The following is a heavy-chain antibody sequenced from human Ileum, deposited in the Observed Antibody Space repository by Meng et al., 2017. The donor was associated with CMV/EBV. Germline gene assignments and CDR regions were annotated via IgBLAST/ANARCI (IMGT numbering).Heavy chain of an antibody. CDR3: ATDLPAEPFDY. J-gene: IGHJ4*02. D-gene: IGHD1-26*01. V-gene: IGHV1-18*04. CDR2: INPDTGDT. CDR1: GYSFNAYS. Sequence: SCKASGYSFNAYSIIWVRRAPGQGLECMGWINPDTGDTNYAQMVQGRVTMTTDTSTNTAFMELRSLRSDDTAVYYCATDLPAEPFDYWGQGTLVTVSS.